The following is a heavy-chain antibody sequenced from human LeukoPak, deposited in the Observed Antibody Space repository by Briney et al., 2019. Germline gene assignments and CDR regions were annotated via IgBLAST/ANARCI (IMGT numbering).Heavy chain of an antibody. Sequence: GGSLRLSCAASGFTFDDYGMNWVRQAPGKGLEWVSSISSSSSYIYYADSVKGRFTISRDNAKNSLYLQMNSLRAEDTAVYYCARDPASSGWYGGDYWGQGTLVTVSS. CDR3: ARDPASSGWYGGDY. J-gene: IGHJ4*02. CDR1: GFTFDDYG. CDR2: ISSSSSYI. D-gene: IGHD6-19*01. V-gene: IGHV3-21*01.